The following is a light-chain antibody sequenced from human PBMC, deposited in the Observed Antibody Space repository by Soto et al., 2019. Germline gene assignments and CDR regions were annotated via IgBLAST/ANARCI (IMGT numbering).Light chain of an antibody. CDR1: QSVTNNQ. J-gene: IGKJ5*01. Sequence: EIVLTQSPGTLSLSPGERATLSCRASQSVTNNQLAWFRQKPGQAPRLLMSGASSRATGIPDRFSGSGTGTDFTLTISRLEPEDFVVYYCQKYGGSFITFGQGTQLEIK. V-gene: IGKV3-20*01. CDR2: GAS. CDR3: QKYGGSFIT.